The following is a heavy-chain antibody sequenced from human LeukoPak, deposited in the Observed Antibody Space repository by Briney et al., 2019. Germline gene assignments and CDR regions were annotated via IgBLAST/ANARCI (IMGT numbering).Heavy chain of an antibody. D-gene: IGHD5-24*01. CDR3: ARGDGDFDY. V-gene: IGHV3-21*01. CDR1: GLTVSSNC. J-gene: IGHJ4*02. CDR2: ISSSSSYI. Sequence: PGGSLRLSCAASGLTVSSNCMSWVRQAPGKGLEWVSSISSSSSYIYYADSVKGRFTISRDNAKNSLYLQMNSLRAEDTAVYYCARGDGDFDYWGQGTLVTVSS.